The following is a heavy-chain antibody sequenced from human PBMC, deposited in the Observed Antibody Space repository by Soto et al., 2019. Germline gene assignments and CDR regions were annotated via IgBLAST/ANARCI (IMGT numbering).Heavy chain of an antibody. Sequence: GASVKVSCKASGGAFSSYAISWVRQAPGQGLEWMGGIIPIFGTANYAQKFQGRVTITADESTSTAYMELSSLRSEDTAVYYCASSSGGSYYSLFDYWGQGTLVTVSS. CDR2: IIPIFGTA. CDR1: GGAFSSYA. J-gene: IGHJ4*02. CDR3: ASSSGGSYYSLFDY. D-gene: IGHD1-26*01. V-gene: IGHV1-69*13.